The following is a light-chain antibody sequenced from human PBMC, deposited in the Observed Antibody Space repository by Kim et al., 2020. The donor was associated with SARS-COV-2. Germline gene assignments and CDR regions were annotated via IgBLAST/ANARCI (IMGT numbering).Light chain of an antibody. CDR3: QQYNSYPYP. J-gene: IGKJ2*01. CDR1: QSISSW. CDR2: KAS. Sequence: DIQMTQSPSTLSASVGDRVTITCRASQSISSWLAWYQQKPGKAPKLLIYKASSLESGVPSRFSGSGSGTEFTLTISSLQPDDFAAYYCQQYNSYPYPFGQGTMLEI. V-gene: IGKV1-5*03.